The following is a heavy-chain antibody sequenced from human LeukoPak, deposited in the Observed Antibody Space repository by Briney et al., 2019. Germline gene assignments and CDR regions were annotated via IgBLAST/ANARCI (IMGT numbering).Heavy chain of an antibody. CDR2: IYYSGST. V-gene: IGHV4-39*01. D-gene: IGHD5-12*01. Sequence: SETLSLTCTVSGGSIRSSYYYWGWIRQPPGKGLEWIGSIYYSGSTYYNPSLKSRVTISVDTSKNQFSLKLSSVTAADTAVYYCASQDIVATTDYYYYGMDVWGQGTTVTVSS. CDR1: GGSIRSSYYY. CDR3: ASQDIVATTDYYYYGMDV. J-gene: IGHJ6*02.